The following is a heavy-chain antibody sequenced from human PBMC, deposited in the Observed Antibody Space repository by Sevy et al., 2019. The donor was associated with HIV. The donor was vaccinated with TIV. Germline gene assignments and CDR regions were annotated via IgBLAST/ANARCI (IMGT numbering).Heavy chain of an antibody. Sequence: SETLSLTCSVSGDSISDYYWSWIRQPPGKGLEWIGYTSYSGTTNYSPSLESRVDISIDTSRKRFSLKLNSVTAADTAMYYCARLRLDVVDAPGATPGCYFDFWGQGTLVTVSS. CDR2: TSYSGTT. D-gene: IGHD2-2*03. CDR3: ARLRLDVVDAPGATPGCYFDF. V-gene: IGHV4-59*08. J-gene: IGHJ4*02. CDR1: GDSISDYY.